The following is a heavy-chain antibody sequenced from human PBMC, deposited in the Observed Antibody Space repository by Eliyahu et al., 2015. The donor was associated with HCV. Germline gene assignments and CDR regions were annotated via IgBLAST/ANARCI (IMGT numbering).Heavy chain of an antibody. J-gene: IGHJ4*02. V-gene: IGHV3-30*18. CDR3: AKVALWFRENYYFDY. CDR2: ISYDGSNK. CDR1: GFTFSSYG. D-gene: IGHD3-10*01. Sequence: VQLVESGGGVVQPGRSLRLSCAASGFTFSSYGMHWVRQAPGKGLEWVAVISYDGSNKYYADSVKGRFTISRDNSKNTLYLQMNSLRAEDTAVYYCAKVALWFRENYYFDYWGQGTLVTVSS.